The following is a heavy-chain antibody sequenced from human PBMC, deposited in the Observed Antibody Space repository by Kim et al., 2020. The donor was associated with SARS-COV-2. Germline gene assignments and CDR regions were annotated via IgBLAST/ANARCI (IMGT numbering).Heavy chain of an antibody. CDR3: VREPSN. CDR2: SDGSSQ. J-gene: IGHJ4*02. V-gene: IGHV3-11*01. Sequence: SDGSSQDYADSVNGRFTISRDSAKRSVSLQMNSLTPEDTAVYYCVREPSNWGQGTLVTVSS.